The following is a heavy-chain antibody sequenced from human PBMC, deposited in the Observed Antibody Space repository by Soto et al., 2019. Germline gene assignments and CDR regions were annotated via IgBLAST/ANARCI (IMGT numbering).Heavy chain of an antibody. V-gene: IGHV1-46*01. CDR2: INPVDGVA. D-gene: IGHD6-6*01. J-gene: IGHJ6*02. CDR3: ARTLEYYYGMDV. CDR1: GYTFSNYF. Sequence: QEQLVQSGAELKKPGASVKVSCKASGYTFSNYFIHWVRQAPGQGLEWMGIINPVDGVAHYAQGRVTRTRDTSTSTVYMELSSLTSDDTAIYYCARTLEYYYGMDVWGQGTSVTVSS.